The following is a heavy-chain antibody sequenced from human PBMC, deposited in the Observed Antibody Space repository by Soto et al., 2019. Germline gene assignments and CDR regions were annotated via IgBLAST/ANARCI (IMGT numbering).Heavy chain of an antibody. J-gene: IGHJ4*02. CDR2: ISFDGNNK. CDR1: GFPFMNYA. Sequence: QVQLVESGGGVVQPGRSLRLSCTASGFPFMNYAMHWVRQAPGKGLEWVALISFDGNNKFYADSVKGRFTISRDTSNNTLYLHMSNLRVEDSAIVYCVRGRKLSSGLFEYHFDYGGQGTPVIVSS. D-gene: IGHD6-19*01. V-gene: IGHV3-30-3*01. CDR3: VRGRKLSSGLFEYHFDY.